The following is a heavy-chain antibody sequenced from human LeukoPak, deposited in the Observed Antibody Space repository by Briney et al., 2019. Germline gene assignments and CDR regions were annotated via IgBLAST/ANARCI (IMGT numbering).Heavy chain of an antibody. CDR1: GFIFSEFA. J-gene: IGHJ4*02. CDR2: IFSDEKTQ. V-gene: IGHV3-30*04. Sequence: GGSLRLSCEASGFIFSEFAMTWVRQAPGKGLEWVAVIFSDEKTQVYADSVKGRFTISRDNSRNKLFLQMDSLRPDDTAIYYCASPYSGYDGVSLDFHWGQGTKVTVSP. D-gene: IGHD5-12*01. CDR3: ASPYSGYDGVSLDFH.